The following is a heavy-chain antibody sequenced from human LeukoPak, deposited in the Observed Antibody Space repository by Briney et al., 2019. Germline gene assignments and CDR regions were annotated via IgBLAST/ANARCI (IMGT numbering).Heavy chain of an antibody. Sequence: PGGSLRLSCAASGFSFSGSAMHWVRQASGKGLEWIGRIRNKGHSYATAYAASVKGRFTISRDDSKNTAYLQMNSLKTDDTAVYYCARGGFSMDTGYFYGMDVWGQGTTVTVSS. D-gene: IGHD5-18*01. CDR3: ARGGFSMDTGYFYGMDV. V-gene: IGHV3-73*01. CDR2: IRNKGHSYAT. J-gene: IGHJ6*02. CDR1: GFSFSGSA.